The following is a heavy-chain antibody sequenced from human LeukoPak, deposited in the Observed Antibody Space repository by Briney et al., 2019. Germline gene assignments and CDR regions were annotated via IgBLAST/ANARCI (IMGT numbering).Heavy chain of an antibody. J-gene: IGHJ4*02. D-gene: IGHD3-22*01. Sequence: ASVKVSCKVSGYTLTELSMHWVRQAPGKGLEWMGGFDPEDGETIYAQKFQGRVTMTEDTSTDTAYMELSSLRSEATAVYYCATIDGHYDSSGYWGQGTLVIVPS. V-gene: IGHV1-24*01. CDR1: GYTLTELS. CDR2: FDPEDGET. CDR3: ATIDGHYDSSGY.